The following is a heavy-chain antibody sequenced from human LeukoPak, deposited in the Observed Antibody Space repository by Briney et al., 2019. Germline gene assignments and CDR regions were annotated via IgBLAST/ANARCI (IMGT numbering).Heavy chain of an antibody. V-gene: IGHV3-20*04. CDR3: AREHSSSRGQYYYYYMDA. Sequence: GGSLRLSCAASGFTFDDYGMSWVRQAPGKGLEWVSGINWNGGSTVYADSVKGRFTISRDNAKNSLYLQMNSLRAEDTALYYCAREHSSSRGQYYYYYMDAWGKGTTVTVSS. CDR1: GFTFDDYG. CDR2: INWNGGST. D-gene: IGHD6-6*01. J-gene: IGHJ6*03.